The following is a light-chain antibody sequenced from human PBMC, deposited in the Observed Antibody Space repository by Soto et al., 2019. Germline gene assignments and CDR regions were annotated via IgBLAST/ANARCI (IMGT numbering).Light chain of an antibody. Sequence: QSALTQPASVSGFLGQSITMSCTGSSSDVGTFNLVSWFQQHPGKAPKLLIFEGTKQPSGVSDRFSGSKSGNTASLTISGLQAEDEADYHCCSYAGTRTSWVFGTGTKLTVL. CDR1: SSDVGTFNL. CDR3: CSYAGTRTSWV. V-gene: IGLV2-23*01. J-gene: IGLJ1*01. CDR2: EGT.